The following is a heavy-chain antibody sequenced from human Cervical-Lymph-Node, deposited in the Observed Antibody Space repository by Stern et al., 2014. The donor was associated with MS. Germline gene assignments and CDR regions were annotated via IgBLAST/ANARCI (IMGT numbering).Heavy chain of an antibody. CDR2: IYHSGST. Sequence: QLQLQESGPGLVKPSETLSLTCTVSGYSISSGYYWGWIRQPPGKGLEWIGSIYHSGSTSYNPSLKSRVTISVDTSKNPFYLKLRSVTAADTAVYYCARGPTLPYYFDYWGQGTLVTVSS. V-gene: IGHV4-38-2*02. J-gene: IGHJ4*02. CDR1: GYSISSGYY. CDR3: ARGPTLPYYFDY.